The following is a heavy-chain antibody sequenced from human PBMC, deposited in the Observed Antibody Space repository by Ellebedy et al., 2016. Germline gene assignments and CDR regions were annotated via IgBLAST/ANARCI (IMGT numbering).Heavy chain of an antibody. Sequence: ASVKVSXXASGYTFTSYYMHWVRQAPGQGLEWMGIINPSGGSTSYAQKLQGRVTMTRDTSTSTVYMELSSLRSEDTAVYYCARTLTTTRPGDWGQGTLVTVSS. CDR2: INPSGGST. CDR1: GYTFTSYY. D-gene: IGHD1-1*01. CDR3: ARTLTTTRPGD. J-gene: IGHJ4*02. V-gene: IGHV1-46*01.